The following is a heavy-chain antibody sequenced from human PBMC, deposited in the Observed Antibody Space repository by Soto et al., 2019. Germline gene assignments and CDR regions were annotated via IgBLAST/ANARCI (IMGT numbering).Heavy chain of an antibody. Sequence: QVQLQESGPGLVKPSQTLSLTCTVSGGSISSVDYYWSWIRQPPGKGLEWIGYIYYRGSTYYNPSLKSRVTLSVDTSKNQFSLKLSSLTAADTAVYYCARGPTYYDILTGLFFDYWGQGSLVTVSS. J-gene: IGHJ4*02. V-gene: IGHV4-30-4*01. CDR2: IYYRGST. D-gene: IGHD3-9*01. CDR1: GGSISSVDYY. CDR3: ARGPTYYDILTGLFFDY.